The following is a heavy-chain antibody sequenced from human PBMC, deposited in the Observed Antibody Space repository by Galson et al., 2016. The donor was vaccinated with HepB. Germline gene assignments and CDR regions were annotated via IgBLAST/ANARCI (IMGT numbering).Heavy chain of an antibody. CDR1: GYNFPSQW. J-gene: IGHJ4*02. Sequence: QSGAEVKKPGESVTISCQGSGYNFPSQWIGWVRQMPGKGLEWMGLIYPGDSETRYSPSFQGQVTISADRSISTTYLQWSSLEASDSAIYYCASGKWRDFDYWGQGTLLTVAS. V-gene: IGHV5-51*01. D-gene: IGHD1-26*01. CDR2: IYPGDSET. CDR3: ASGKWRDFDY.